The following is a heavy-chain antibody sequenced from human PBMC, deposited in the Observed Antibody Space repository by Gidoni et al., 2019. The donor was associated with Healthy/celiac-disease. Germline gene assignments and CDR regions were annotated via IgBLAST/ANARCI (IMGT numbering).Heavy chain of an antibody. D-gene: IGHD5-18*01. CDR3: ARDQRGYGYTHPAFDI. CDR2: ISSSSSTI. Sequence: EVQLVESGGGLVQPGGSLRLPCAASGFTFSSYSMNWVRQAPGKGLEWVSYISSSSSTIYYADSVKGRFTISRDNAKNSLYLQMNSLRAEDTAVYYCARDQRGYGYTHPAFDIWGQGTMVTVSS. CDR1: GFTFSSYS. J-gene: IGHJ3*02. V-gene: IGHV3-48*01.